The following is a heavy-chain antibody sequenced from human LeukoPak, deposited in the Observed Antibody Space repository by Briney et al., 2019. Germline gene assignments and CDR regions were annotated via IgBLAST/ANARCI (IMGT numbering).Heavy chain of an antibody. V-gene: IGHV3-48*01. Sequence: RGSLRLSCAASGFTFSSYSMNWVRQAPGKGLEWVSYISSSSSTIYYADSVKGRFTISRDNSKNTLYLQMNSLRAEDTAVYYCARTLEEQLVPNPFDYWGQGTLVTVSS. J-gene: IGHJ4*02. D-gene: IGHD6-13*01. CDR1: GFTFSSYS. CDR2: ISSSSSTI. CDR3: ARTLEEQLVPNPFDY.